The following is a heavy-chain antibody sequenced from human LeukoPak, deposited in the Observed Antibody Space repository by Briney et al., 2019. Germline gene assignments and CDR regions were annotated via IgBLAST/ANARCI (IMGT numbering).Heavy chain of an antibody. Sequence: ASVKVSCKASGYTFTGYYMHWVRQAPGQGLEWMGWINPNSGDTNYAQKFQGRVTMTRDTSISTVYMELSGLTADDTAVYYCTRVGDDYPYWGQGTLVTVSS. D-gene: IGHD5-24*01. V-gene: IGHV1-2*02. CDR2: INPNSGDT. J-gene: IGHJ4*02. CDR1: GYTFTGYY. CDR3: TRVGDDYPY.